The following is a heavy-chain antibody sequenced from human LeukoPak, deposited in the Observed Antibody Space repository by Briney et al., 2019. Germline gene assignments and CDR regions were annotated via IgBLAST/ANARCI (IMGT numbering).Heavy chain of an antibody. J-gene: IGHJ4*02. CDR2: IYYSGST. CDR1: GGSISSSSYY. D-gene: IGHD4-17*01. V-gene: IGHV4-39*02. CDR3: AREPSHLRAIDY. Sequence: RTSETLSLTCTVSGGSISSSSYYWGWIRQPPGKGLEWIGSIYYSGSTYYNPSLKSRVTISVDTSKNQFSLKLSSVTAADTAVYYCAREPSHLRAIDYWGQGTLVTVSS.